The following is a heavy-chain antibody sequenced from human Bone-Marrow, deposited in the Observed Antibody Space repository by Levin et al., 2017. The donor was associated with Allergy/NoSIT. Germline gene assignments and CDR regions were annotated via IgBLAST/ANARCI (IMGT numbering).Heavy chain of an antibody. D-gene: IGHD6-13*01. CDR3: ARDRCVAECNGMDV. J-gene: IGHJ6*02. CDR2: ISYDGSNK. V-gene: IGHV3-30*09. CDR1: GFTFSNYA. Sequence: GSLRLSCAASGFTFSNYAMHWVRQAPGKGLEWVAVISYDGSNKYYADSVKGRLAISRDNFKNTLFLQMTSLRAEDTAVYYCARDRCVAECNGMDVWGQGTTVTVSS.